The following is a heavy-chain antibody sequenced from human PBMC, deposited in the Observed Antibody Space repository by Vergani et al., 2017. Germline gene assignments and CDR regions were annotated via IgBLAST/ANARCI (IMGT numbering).Heavy chain of an antibody. CDR2: ISSISSYI. D-gene: IGHD2-2*01. CDR1: GFTFSSYS. J-gene: IGHJ4*02. V-gene: IGHV3-21*01. Sequence: VQLVESGGGLVKPGGSLRLSCAASGFTFSSYSMNWVRQAPGKGLEWVSSISSISSYIYYADSVKGRFTITRDNAKNSLYLQLNSLRAEDTAVYYCARRSVVPAAHLDYWGQGTLVTVSS. CDR3: ARRSVVPAAHLDY.